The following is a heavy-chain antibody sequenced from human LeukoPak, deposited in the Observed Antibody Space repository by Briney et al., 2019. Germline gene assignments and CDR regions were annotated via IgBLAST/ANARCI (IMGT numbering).Heavy chain of an antibody. CDR1: GFTFSSYG. CDR3: AKVWIQLWLLPISPAYYFDY. Sequence: GGSLRLSCAASGFTFSSYGMHWVRQAPGKGLEWVAVIWYGGSNKYYADSVKGRFTISRDNSKNTLYLQMNSLRAEDTAVYYCAKVWIQLWLLPISPAYYFDYWGQGTLVTVSS. J-gene: IGHJ4*02. V-gene: IGHV3-30*02. CDR2: IWYGGSNK. D-gene: IGHD5-18*01.